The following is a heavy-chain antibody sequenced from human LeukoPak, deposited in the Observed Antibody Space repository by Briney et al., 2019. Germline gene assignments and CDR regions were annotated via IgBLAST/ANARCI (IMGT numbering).Heavy chain of an antibody. CDR1: GYTFTGYY. V-gene: IGHV1-69*13. D-gene: IGHD3-22*01. CDR2: IIPIFGTA. Sequence: RASVKVSCKASGYTFTGYYMHWVRQAPGQGLEWMGGIIPIFGTANYTQKFQGRVTITADESTSTAYMELSSLRSEDTAVYYCAVDSSGYSYDFDYWGQGTLVTVSS. J-gene: IGHJ4*02. CDR3: AVDSSGYSYDFDY.